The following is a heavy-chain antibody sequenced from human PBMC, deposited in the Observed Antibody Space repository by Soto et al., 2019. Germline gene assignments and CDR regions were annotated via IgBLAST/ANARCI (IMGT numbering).Heavy chain of an antibody. V-gene: IGHV1-3*04. CDR1: GYTFTTYA. CDR2: INTGKGNT. CDR3: PRESTAVLRSFFDY. J-gene: IGHJ4*02. D-gene: IGHD2-21*02. Sequence: ASVKVSCKASGYTFTTYAIHWVRQAPGQRPEWMGWINTGKGNTRYSQKFQGRVTFARDTLATTVYLELSSLKSEDTAVYYCPRESTAVLRSFFDYWGQGSLVTVS.